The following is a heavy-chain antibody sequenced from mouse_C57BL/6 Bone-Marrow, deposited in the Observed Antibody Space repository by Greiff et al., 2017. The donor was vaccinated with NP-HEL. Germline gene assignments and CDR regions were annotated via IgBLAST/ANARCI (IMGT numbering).Heavy chain of an antibody. CDR3: TKAYYYGSSSWFAY. CDR1: GFNIKDDY. D-gene: IGHD1-1*01. Sequence: VQLQQSGAELVRPGASVKLSCTASGFNIKDDYMHWVKQRPEQGLEWIGWIDPENGDTEYASKFQGKATITADTSSNTAYLQLSSLTSEDTAVDYCTKAYYYGSSSWFAYWGQGTLVTVSA. V-gene: IGHV14-4*01. J-gene: IGHJ3*01. CDR2: IDPENGDT.